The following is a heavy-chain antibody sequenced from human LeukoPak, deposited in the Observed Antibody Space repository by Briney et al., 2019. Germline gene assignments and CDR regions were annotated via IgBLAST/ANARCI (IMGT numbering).Heavy chain of an antibody. D-gene: IGHD6-13*01. CDR1: GGTFSNYA. J-gene: IGHJ5*02. V-gene: IGHV7-4-1*02. CDR3: ARDTAAADNWFDP. Sequence: ASVKVSCKASGGTFSNYAISWVRQAPGQGLEWMGWINTNTGNPTYAQGFTGRFVFSLDTSVSTAYLQISSLKAEDTAVYYCARDTAAADNWFDPWGQGTLVTVSS. CDR2: INTNTGNP.